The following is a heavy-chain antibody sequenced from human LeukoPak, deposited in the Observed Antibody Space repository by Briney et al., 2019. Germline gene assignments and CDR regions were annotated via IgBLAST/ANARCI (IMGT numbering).Heavy chain of an antibody. Sequence: PSQTLSLTCTVSGVSISSGSYYWSWIRQPPGKGLEWIGYIYYSGSTNYNPSLKSRVTISVDTSKNQFSLKLSSVTAADTAVYYCARASQQLGIDPWGQGTLVTVSS. J-gene: IGHJ5*02. CDR2: IYYSGST. CDR3: ARASQQLGIDP. CDR1: GVSISSGSYY. V-gene: IGHV4-61*01. D-gene: IGHD6-13*01.